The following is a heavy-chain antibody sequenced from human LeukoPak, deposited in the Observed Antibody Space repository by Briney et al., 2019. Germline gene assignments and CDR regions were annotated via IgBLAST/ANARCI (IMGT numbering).Heavy chain of an antibody. D-gene: IGHD2-15*01. CDR3: AREGYCSGGTCYSTMNWFDP. V-gene: IGHV1-18*01. J-gene: IGHJ5*02. Sequence: ASVKVSCKASGYRFTSYGITWVRQAPGQGLEWMGWISAYNGDTNYAQKLQGRVTLTTDTSTSTAYMELRSLRSDDTAVYYCAREGYCSGGTCYSTMNWFDPWGQGTLVTVSS. CDR2: ISAYNGDT. CDR1: GYRFTSYG.